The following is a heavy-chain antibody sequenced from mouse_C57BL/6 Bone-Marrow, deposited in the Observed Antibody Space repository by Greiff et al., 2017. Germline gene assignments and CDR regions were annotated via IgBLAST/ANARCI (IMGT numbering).Heavy chain of an antibody. CDR3: ARFPIYYYGSAWFAY. J-gene: IGHJ3*01. CDR1: GYTFTSYG. CDR2: IYPRSGNT. V-gene: IGHV1-81*01. Sequence: VQLQQSGAELARPGASVKLSCKASGYTFTSYGISWVKQRTGQGLEWIGEIYPRSGNTYYNETFKGKATLTADKSSSTAYMELRSLTSEDSAVYFCARFPIYYYGSAWFAYWGQGTLVTVSA. D-gene: IGHD1-1*01.